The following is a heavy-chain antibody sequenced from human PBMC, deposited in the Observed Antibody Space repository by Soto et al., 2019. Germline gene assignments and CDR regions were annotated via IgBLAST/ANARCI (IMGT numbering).Heavy chain of an antibody. Sequence: SETLSLTCTVSGGSISSYYWSWIRQPPGKGLEWIGYIYYSGSTHYNPSLKSRVTISVDTSKNQFSLKLSSVTAADTAVYYCARMTAMGTALDYWGQGTLVTVSS. D-gene: IGHD5-18*01. J-gene: IGHJ4*02. V-gene: IGHV4-59*01. CDR1: GGSISSYY. CDR2: IYYSGST. CDR3: ARMTAMGTALDY.